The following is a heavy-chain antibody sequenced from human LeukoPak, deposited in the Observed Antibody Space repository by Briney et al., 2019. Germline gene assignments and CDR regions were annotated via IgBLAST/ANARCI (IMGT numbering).Heavy chain of an antibody. V-gene: IGHV3-9*01. CDR3: AKDYSGSFDAFDI. CDR2: ISWNSGSI. Sequence: PGGSLRLSCAASGFTFDDYAMHWVRRAPAKGLEWVSGISWNSGSIGYADSVKGRFTISRDNAKNSLYLQMNSLRAEDTALYYCAKDYSGSFDAFDIWGQGTMVTVSS. CDR1: GFTFDDYA. D-gene: IGHD1-26*01. J-gene: IGHJ3*02.